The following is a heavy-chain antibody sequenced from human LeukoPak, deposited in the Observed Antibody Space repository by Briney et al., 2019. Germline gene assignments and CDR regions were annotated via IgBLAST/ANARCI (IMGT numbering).Heavy chain of an antibody. CDR1: GGSFSGYY. J-gene: IGHJ4*02. CDR3: ARRSLWRYFDWSKGGPFDY. D-gene: IGHD3-9*01. V-gene: IGHV4-34*01. CDR2: INHSGST. Sequence: SETLPLTCAVYGGSFSGYYWSWIRQPPGKGLEWIGEINHSGSTNYNPSLKSRVTISVDTSKNQFSLKLSSVTAADTAVYYCARRSLWRYFDWSKGGPFDYWGQGTLVTVSS.